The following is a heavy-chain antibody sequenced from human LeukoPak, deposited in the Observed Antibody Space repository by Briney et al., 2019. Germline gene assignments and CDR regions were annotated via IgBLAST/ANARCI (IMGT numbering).Heavy chain of an antibody. D-gene: IGHD6-13*01. Sequence: SETLSLTCTVSGGTISSGSYYWSCIRQPAGKGLECIGRIYTSGSTNYNPSLKSRVTISVDTSKNQFSLKLSSVTAADTAVYYCAREAAADPYYYYYMDVWGKGTTVTVSS. CDR1: GGTISSGSYY. CDR2: IYTSGST. V-gene: IGHV4-61*02. CDR3: AREAAADPYYYYYMDV. J-gene: IGHJ6*03.